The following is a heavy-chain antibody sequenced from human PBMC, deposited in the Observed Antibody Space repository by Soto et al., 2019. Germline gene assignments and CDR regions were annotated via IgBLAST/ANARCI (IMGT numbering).Heavy chain of an antibody. D-gene: IGHD2-15*01. V-gene: IGHV4-34*01. CDR3: ARVTGCSGGSCRFHWFDP. Sequence: SETLSLTCAVYGGSFSGYYWSWIRQPPGKGLEWIGEINHSGSTNYNPSLKSRVTISVDTSKNQFSLKLSSVTAADTAVYYCARVTGCSGGSCRFHWFDPWGQGTLVTVSS. CDR2: INHSGST. CDR1: GGSFSGYY. J-gene: IGHJ5*02.